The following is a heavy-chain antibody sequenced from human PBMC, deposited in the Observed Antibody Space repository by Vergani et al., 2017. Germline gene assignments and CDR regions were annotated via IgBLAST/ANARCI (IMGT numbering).Heavy chain of an antibody. J-gene: IGHJ4*02. V-gene: IGHV3-7*01. D-gene: IGHD5-24*01. Sequence: EVQLVESGGGLVQPGGSLRLSCATSGFVFTDFWMDWVRQTPEKGLEWVANINQGGTQKIYADSVKGRFTISRDNAKRAVYLQMDSLRAEDTAVYYCARETRDTPSSLDYWGQGTLVTVSS. CDR1: GFVFTDFW. CDR2: INQGGTQK. CDR3: ARETRDTPSSLDY.